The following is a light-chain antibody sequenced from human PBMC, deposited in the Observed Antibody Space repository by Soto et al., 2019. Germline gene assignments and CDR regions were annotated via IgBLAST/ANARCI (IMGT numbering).Light chain of an antibody. CDR1: SSNIGAGYD. CDR2: GNS. J-gene: IGLJ3*02. V-gene: IGLV1-40*01. Sequence: QSVLTQPPSVSGAPGQRVTISCTGSSSNIGAGYDVHWYQQLPGTAPKLLIYGNSNRPSGVPDRFSGSKSGTSASLAITGLQDEDEADYYCQSYDSRLSAWVFGGGTKLTVL. CDR3: QSYDSRLSAWV.